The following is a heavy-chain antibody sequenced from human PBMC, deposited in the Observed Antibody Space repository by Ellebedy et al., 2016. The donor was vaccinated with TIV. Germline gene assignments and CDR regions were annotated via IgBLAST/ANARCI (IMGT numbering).Heavy chain of an antibody. CDR2: IRGAAGST. D-gene: IGHD2-21*01. CDR3: TKEGRRKIVMVIET. V-gene: IGHV3-23*01. J-gene: IGHJ4*02. Sequence: PGGSLRLSCSTSGLTFNNDVMTWVRQAPGMGLEWVSTIRGAAGSTSYAESVKGSFTISSDTSKKVLYLQMSSLSVEDTAVYYCTKEGRRKIVMVIETWGQGTPVTVSS. CDR1: GLTFNNDV.